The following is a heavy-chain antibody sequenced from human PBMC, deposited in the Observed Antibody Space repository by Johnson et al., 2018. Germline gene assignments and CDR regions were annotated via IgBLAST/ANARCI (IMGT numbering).Heavy chain of an antibody. Sequence: VQLVQSGGGLVKPGGSLRLSCAASGFTFSSHSMNWVRQAPGKGPEWISSISGGSTYIYYADSVKGRFTISRDNAKNSLFLRMNSLRTEDTAVYYCASRVTVVGTTQHYWGQGTLVTVSS. J-gene: IGHJ4*02. CDR2: ISGGSTYI. CDR1: GFTFSSHS. V-gene: IGHV3-21*01. D-gene: IGHD1-26*01. CDR3: ASRVTVVGTTQHY.